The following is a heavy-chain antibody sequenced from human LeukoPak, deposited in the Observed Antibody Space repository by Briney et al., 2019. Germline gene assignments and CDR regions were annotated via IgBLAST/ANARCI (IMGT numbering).Heavy chain of an antibody. CDR1: GGSISSSSYY. Sequence: SETLSLTCTVSGGSISSSSYYWGWIRQPPGKGLEWIGSIYYSGSTYYNPSLKSRVTISVDTSKNQFSLKLSSVTAADTAVYYCARDRRTLLYYYDSSGSFDYWGQGTLVSVSS. CDR2: IYYSGST. D-gene: IGHD3-22*01. V-gene: IGHV4-39*07. J-gene: IGHJ4*02. CDR3: ARDRRTLLYYYDSSGSFDY.